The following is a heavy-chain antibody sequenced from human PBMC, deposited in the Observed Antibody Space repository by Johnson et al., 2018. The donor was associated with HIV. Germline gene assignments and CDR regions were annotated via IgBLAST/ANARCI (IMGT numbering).Heavy chain of an antibody. D-gene: IGHD3/OR15-3a*01. CDR2: ISSSGGTI. CDR3: ARDGRGLDAFDI. CDR1: GFIFSSYW. V-gene: IGHV3-48*04. J-gene: IGHJ3*02. Sequence: VQLVESGGGLVQPGGSLRLSCAASGFIFSSYWMTWVRQAPEKGLEWISYISSSGGTIFYADSVKGRFTISRDIAKNTLYLQMNSLRAEDTAVYYCARDGRGLDAFDIWGQGTVVTVSS.